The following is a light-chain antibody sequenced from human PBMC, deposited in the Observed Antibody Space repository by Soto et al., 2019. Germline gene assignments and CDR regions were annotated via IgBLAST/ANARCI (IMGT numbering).Light chain of an antibody. V-gene: IGLV2-23*02. CDR1: SRDVGGYNF. J-gene: IGLJ1*01. CDR2: EVT. Sequence: QSVLTQSASLSGSPGQSITISCTGTSRDVGGYNFVSWYQQHPGKAPKLLVYEVTKRPSEISIRFSGSKSGNTASLTISGLQAEDEADYYCCSDAGSGVYVFGTGTKVTVL. CDR3: CSDAGSGVYV.